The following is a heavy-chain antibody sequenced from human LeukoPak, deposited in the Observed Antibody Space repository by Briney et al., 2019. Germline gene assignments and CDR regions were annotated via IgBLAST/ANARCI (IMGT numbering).Heavy chain of an antibody. D-gene: IGHD5-18*01. V-gene: IGHV4-39*07. CDR1: GGSIDTTIYF. CDR3: AARWIQLWSPFDY. CDR2: INHSGST. J-gene: IGHJ4*02. Sequence: SETLSLTCSVSGGSIDTTIYFWGWIRQPPGKGLEWIGEINHSGSTNYNPSLKSRVTISVDTSKNQFSLKLSSVTAADTAVYYCAARWIQLWSPFDYWGQGTLVTVSS.